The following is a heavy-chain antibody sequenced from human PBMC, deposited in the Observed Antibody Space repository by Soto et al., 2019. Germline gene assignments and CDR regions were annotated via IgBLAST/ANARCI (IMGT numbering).Heavy chain of an antibody. Sequence: QVQLQESGPGLVKPSQTLSLTCTVSGDSMSSGDNYWSWIRQPPGKGLECIAYIYHSGSAYYNPSFRSRGVISVDPSRNQFSLKLTSVTAADTAVYYCARVSWYGSRRAFDIWGQGTSVTVSS. CDR2: IYHSGSA. CDR3: ARVSWYGSRRAFDI. CDR1: GDSMSSGDNY. J-gene: IGHJ3*02. V-gene: IGHV4-30-4*08. D-gene: IGHD6-13*01.